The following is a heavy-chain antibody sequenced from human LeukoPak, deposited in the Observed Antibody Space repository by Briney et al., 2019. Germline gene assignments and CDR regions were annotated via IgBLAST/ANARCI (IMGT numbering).Heavy chain of an antibody. CDR1: GFTFSSYS. CDR2: ISSSSSYI. D-gene: IGHD6-13*01. Sequence: GGSLRLSCAASGFTFSSYSVNWVRQAPGKGLEWVSFISSSSSYIYYADSVKGRFIISRDNAKNSLFLQMNGLRAEDTAVYYCARASSSWYYFDYWGQGTLVTVSS. CDR3: ARASSSWYYFDY. J-gene: IGHJ4*02. V-gene: IGHV3-21*01.